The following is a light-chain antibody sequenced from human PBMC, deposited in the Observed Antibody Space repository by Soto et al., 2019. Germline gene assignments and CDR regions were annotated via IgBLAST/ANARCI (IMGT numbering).Light chain of an antibody. CDR3: QQYNSFWT. CDR2: DAS. CDR1: QSISSW. J-gene: IGKJ1*01. Sequence: DIQMTQSPSSLSGSVGDRVTITCRASQSISSWLAWYQQKPGKAPKLLIYDASSLQSGVPSRFSGSGSGTEFTLTISSLQPDDFATDYCQQYNSFWTFGQATTV. V-gene: IGKV1-5*01.